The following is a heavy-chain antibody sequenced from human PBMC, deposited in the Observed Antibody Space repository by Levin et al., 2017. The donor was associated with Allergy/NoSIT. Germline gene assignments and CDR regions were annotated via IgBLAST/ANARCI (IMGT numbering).Heavy chain of an antibody. CDR3: ARDVDGGHGEFEY. CDR1: GGSISGYY. J-gene: IGHJ4*02. Sequence: SQTLSLTCTVSGGSISGYYWNWIRQPAGKGLEWIGRMYTSGRTDYNPSLKSRVTMSVDTSKNQFSLKLSSVTAADTAVYYCARDVDGGHGEFEYWGQGTLVTVSS. D-gene: IGHD4-17*01. V-gene: IGHV4-4*07. CDR2: MYTSGRT.